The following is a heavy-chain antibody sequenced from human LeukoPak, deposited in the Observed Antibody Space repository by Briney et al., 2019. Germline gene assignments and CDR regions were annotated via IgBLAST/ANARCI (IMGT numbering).Heavy chain of an antibody. Sequence: SETLSLTCTVSGGSISSYYWSWIRQPPGKGLEWIGYIYCSGSTNYNPSLKSRVTISVDTSKNQFSLKLSSVTAADTAVYYCASVAPWGYFDYWGQGTLVTVSS. V-gene: IGHV4-59*01. D-gene: IGHD3-16*01. CDR1: GGSISSYY. CDR3: ASVAPWGYFDY. CDR2: IYCSGST. J-gene: IGHJ4*02.